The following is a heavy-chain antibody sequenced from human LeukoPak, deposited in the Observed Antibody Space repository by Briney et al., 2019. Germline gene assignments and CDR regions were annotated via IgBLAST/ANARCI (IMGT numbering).Heavy chain of an antibody. CDR1: GFTFDDYG. J-gene: IGHJ4*02. CDR2: INWNGGST. D-gene: IGHD3-22*01. V-gene: IGHV3-20*04. Sequence: PGGSLRLSCAASGFTFDDYGMSWVRQAPGKGLEWVSGINWNGGSTGYADSVKGRFTISRDNAKNSLYLEMDSLRADDTSVYYCARHYDSSGYSLDSWGQGTLVTVSS. CDR3: ARHYDSSGYSLDS.